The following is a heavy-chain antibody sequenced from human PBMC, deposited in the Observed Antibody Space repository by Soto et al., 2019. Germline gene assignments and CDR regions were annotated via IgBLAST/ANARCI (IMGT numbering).Heavy chain of an antibody. CDR3: ARDHVRVAAAGIYYHYGMDV. Sequence: GGSLRLSCAAAGFTFSSYSMNWGRQAPGKGLEWVSSISSSSSYIYYADSVKGRFTISRDNAKNSLYLQMNSLRAEDTAVYYCARDHVRVAAAGIYYHYGMDVWGQGTTVTVSS. J-gene: IGHJ6*02. CDR2: ISSSSSYI. V-gene: IGHV3-21*01. D-gene: IGHD6-13*01. CDR1: GFTFSSYS.